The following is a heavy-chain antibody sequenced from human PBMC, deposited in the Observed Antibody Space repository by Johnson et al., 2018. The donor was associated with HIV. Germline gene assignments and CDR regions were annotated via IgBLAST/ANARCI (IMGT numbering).Heavy chain of an antibody. CDR2: ISYDGSNK. CDR3: AIIPPGGAGKGADAFDI. V-gene: IGHV3-30-3*01. Sequence: QVQLVESEGGVVQPGRSLRLSCAASGFTFSSYAMHWVRQAPGKGLEWVAVISYDGSNKYYADSVKGRFTISRDNSKNTLYLQMNSLRAEDTAVYYCAIIPPGGAGKGADAFDIWGQGTMVTVSS. J-gene: IGHJ3*02. CDR1: GFTFSSYA. D-gene: IGHD1-26*01.